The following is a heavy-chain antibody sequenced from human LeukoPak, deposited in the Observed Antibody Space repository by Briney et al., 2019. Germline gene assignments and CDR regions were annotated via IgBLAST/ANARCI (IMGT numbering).Heavy chain of an antibody. CDR2: ISYDGSNK. CDR1: GFTFSSYA. Sequence: PGGSLRLSCAASGFTFSSYAMHSVRQAPGKGLEWVAVISYDGSNKYYADSVKGRFTISRDNSNNTLYLQMNSLRAEDTAVYYCASMYVLGYSYGYYLDYWGQGTLVTVSS. V-gene: IGHV3-30*04. CDR3: ASMYVLGYSYGYYLDY. J-gene: IGHJ4*02. D-gene: IGHD5-18*01.